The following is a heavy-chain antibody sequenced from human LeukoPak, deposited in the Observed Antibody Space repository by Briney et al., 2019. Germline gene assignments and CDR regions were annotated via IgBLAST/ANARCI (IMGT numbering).Heavy chain of an antibody. J-gene: IGHJ6*03. CDR2: IYYSGST. V-gene: IGHV4-59*01. Sequence: SETLSLTCTVSGGSISTYYWSWIRQPPGKGLEWIGHIYYSGSTNYNPPLKSRVTISVDTSKNQFSLKLRSVTAADTAVYYCARETSQKGAHYMDVWGKGTTVTISS. CDR3: ARETSQKGAHYMDV. CDR1: GGSISTYY. D-gene: IGHD3-16*01.